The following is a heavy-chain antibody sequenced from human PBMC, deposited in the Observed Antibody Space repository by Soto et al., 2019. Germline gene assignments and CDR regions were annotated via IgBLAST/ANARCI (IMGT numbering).Heavy chain of an antibody. CDR1: GFTFSSYA. CDR3: ARTTENWFDP. Sequence: EVQLLESGGGLVQPGGSLRLSCAASGFTFSSYAMSWVRQAPGKGLEWVSAISGSGGSTYYADSVKGRFTISRDNAKNSLYLQMNSLRAEDTAVYYCARTTENWFDPWGQGTLVTVSS. D-gene: IGHD4-4*01. CDR2: ISGSGGST. V-gene: IGHV3-23*01. J-gene: IGHJ5*02.